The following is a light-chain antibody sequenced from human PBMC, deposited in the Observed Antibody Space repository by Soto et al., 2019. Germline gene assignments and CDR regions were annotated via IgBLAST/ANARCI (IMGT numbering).Light chain of an antibody. Sequence: SVLTQPPSVSAAPGQKVTISCSGSSSNIGNNYVSWYQQLPGTAPKLIIYENNKRPSGIPDRFSGSKSGTSATLGITGLQTGDEADYYCGTWDSSLSAYVFGTGTKLTVL. CDR1: SSNIGNNY. J-gene: IGLJ1*01. CDR2: ENN. V-gene: IGLV1-51*02. CDR3: GTWDSSLSAYV.